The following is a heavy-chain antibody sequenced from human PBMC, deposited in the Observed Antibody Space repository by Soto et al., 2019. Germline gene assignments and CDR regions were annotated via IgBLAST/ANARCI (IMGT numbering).Heavy chain of an antibody. V-gene: IGHV1-69*11. Sequence: QVHLVQSGAEVKKPGSSVKVSCKASGGTFSSYGISWMRQAPGQGLEWMGGITPVHGTTNNAEKFRDRVMITADESKTTVYMELSSLRSEDTDVYYCAREVGTNDWYFDLWGRGTLVTVSS. CDR1: GGTFSSYG. J-gene: IGHJ2*01. CDR2: ITPVHGTT. D-gene: IGHD1-26*01. CDR3: AREVGTNDWYFDL.